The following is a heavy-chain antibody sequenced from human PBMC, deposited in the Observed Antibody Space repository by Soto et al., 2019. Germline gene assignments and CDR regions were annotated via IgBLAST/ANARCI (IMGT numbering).Heavy chain of an antibody. V-gene: IGHV1-8*02. D-gene: IGHD3-9*01. CDR3: ARGEAHLLRYFDWPGGFDP. J-gene: IGHJ5*02. CDR1: GYTFTSYG. CDR2: MNPYNGNT. Sequence: ASVKVSCKASGYTFTSYGISWVRQAPGQGLEWMGWMNPYNGNTNYAQKFQGRVTMTRNTSISTAYMELSSLRSEDTAVYYCARGEAHLLRYFDWPGGFDPWGQGTLVTVSS.